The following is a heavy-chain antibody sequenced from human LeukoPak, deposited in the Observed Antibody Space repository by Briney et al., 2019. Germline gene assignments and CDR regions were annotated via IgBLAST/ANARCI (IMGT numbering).Heavy chain of an antibody. D-gene: IGHD6-19*01. V-gene: IGHV4-39*01. CDR1: GGSISSSSYY. CDR3: SISSGWYEPFDY. Sequence: SETLSLTCTGSGGSISSSSYYWAWIRQPPGKGLEWIGSIYYSGSTYYNPSLKSRVTISVDTSKNQFSLKLSSVTAADTAVYYCSISSGWYEPFDYWGQGTLVTVSS. J-gene: IGHJ4*02. CDR2: IYYSGST.